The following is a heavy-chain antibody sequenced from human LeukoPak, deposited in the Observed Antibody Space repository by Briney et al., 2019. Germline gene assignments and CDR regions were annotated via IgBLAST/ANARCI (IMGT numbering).Heavy chain of an antibody. Sequence: PGGSLRLSCAASGFTFSSYGMHWVRRAPGKGLEWVAFIRYDGSNKYYADSVKGRFTISRDNSKNTLYLQMNSLRAEDTAVYYCAKDRPPYYYDSSGYYWGGYFDYWGQGTLVTVSS. CDR1: GFTFSSYG. CDR2: IRYDGSNK. CDR3: AKDRPPYYYDSSGYYWGGYFDY. J-gene: IGHJ4*02. D-gene: IGHD3-22*01. V-gene: IGHV3-30*02.